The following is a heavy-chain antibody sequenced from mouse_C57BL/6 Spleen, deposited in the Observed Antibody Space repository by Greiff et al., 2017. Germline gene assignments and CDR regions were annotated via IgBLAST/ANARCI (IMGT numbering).Heavy chain of an antibody. CDR3: ARRFGSSYVWFAY. V-gene: IGHV1-53*01. Sequence: VQLKQPGTELVKPGASVKLSCKASGYTFTSYWMHWVKQRPGQGLEWIGNINPSNGGTNYNEKFKSKATLTVDKSSSTAYMQLSSLTSEDSAVYYCARRFGSSYVWFAYWGQGTLVTVSA. CDR2: INPSNGGT. CDR1: GYTFTSYW. J-gene: IGHJ3*01. D-gene: IGHD1-1*01.